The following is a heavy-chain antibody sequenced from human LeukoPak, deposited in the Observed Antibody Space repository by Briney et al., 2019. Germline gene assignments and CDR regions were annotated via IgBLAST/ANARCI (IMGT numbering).Heavy chain of an antibody. J-gene: IGHJ5*02. CDR1: GFTFSSYE. CDR2: ISSSGSTI. V-gene: IGHV3-48*03. D-gene: IGHD2-2*01. CDR3: ARVRTYSNSYYDFDP. Sequence: GGSLRLSCAASGFTFSSYEMNWVRQAPGKGLEWVSYISSSGSTIYYADSVKGRFTVSRDNAKKSLYLQMNSLRVDDTAIYYCARVRTYSNSYYDFDPWGQGTLVTVSS.